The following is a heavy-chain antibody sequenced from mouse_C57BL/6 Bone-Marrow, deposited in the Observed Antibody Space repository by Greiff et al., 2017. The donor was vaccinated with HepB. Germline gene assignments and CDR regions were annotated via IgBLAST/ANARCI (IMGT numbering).Heavy chain of an antibody. J-gene: IGHJ1*03. D-gene: IGHD1-2*01. CDR2: IYPRSGNT. CDR3: APLLRWYFDV. CDR1: GYTFTSYG. V-gene: IGHV1-81*01. Sequence: QVQLQQSGAELARPGASVKLSCKASGYTFTSYGISWVKQRTGQGLEWIGEIYPRSGNTYYNEKFKGKATLTADKSSSTAYMELRSLTSEDSAVYFCAPLLRWYFDVWGTGTTDTVSS.